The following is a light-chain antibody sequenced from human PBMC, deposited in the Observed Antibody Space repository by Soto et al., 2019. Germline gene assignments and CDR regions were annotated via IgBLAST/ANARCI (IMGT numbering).Light chain of an antibody. V-gene: IGKV3-20*01. CDR1: QSVSSSY. J-gene: IGKJ1*01. CDR3: HQYGSSPAT. CDR2: GAS. Sequence: EIFLTQSPGTLSLSPGERATLSGRASQSVSSSYLAWYQQKPGQAPRLLIYGASSRATDIPDRYSGSGSGTDFTLTISRLEPEDFAVYYCHQYGSSPATFGQGTKVDIK.